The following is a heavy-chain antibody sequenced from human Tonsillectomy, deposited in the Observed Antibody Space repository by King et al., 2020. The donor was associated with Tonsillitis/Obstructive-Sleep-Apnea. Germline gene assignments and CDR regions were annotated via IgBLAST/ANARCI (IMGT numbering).Heavy chain of an antibody. CDR2: IYHSGST. CDR3: ARFGSGCSGGYLGECFGI. D-gene: IGHD3-10*02. V-gene: IGHV4-4*02. J-gene: IGHJ3*02. Sequence: QLQESGPGLVKPSGTLSLTCAVSGGSISSSNWWSWVRQPPGKGLEWIGEIYHSGSTNYNPSLKSRVTISVDKSKNQFSLKLSSVTAADTAVYYCARFGSGCSGGYLGECFGIWGQGTKVTVSS. CDR1: GGSISSSNW.